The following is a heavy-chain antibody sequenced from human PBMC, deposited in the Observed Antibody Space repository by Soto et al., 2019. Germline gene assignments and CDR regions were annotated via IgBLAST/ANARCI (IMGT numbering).Heavy chain of an antibody. Sequence: QVQLQESGPGLVKPSETLSLTCTVSGGSISSYYWSWIRQPPGKGLEWIGYIYYSGSTNYNPSLKRRVTISVDTSKNQFSLKLSSVTAADTAVYYCARVRGWRVASPHGNWFDPWGQGTLVTVSS. J-gene: IGHJ5*02. CDR1: GGSISSYY. V-gene: IGHV4-59*01. CDR2: IYYSGST. CDR3: ARVRGWRVASPHGNWFDP. D-gene: IGHD6-19*01.